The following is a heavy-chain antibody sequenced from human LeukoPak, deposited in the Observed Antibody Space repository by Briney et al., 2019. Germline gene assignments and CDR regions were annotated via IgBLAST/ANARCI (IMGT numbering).Heavy chain of an antibody. V-gene: IGHV1-2*02. D-gene: IGHD3-3*01. J-gene: IGHJ4*02. CDR2: INPNSGGT. Sequence: ASVEVSCKASGYTFTGYYMHWVRQAPGQGLEWMGWINPNSGGTNYAQKFQGRVTMTRDTSISTAYMELSRLRSDDTAVYYCARSIFGVGIVDYWGQGTLVTVSS. CDR3: ARSIFGVGIVDY. CDR1: GYTFTGYY.